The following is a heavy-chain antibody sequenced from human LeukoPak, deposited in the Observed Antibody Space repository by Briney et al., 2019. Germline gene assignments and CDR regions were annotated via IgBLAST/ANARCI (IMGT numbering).Heavy chain of an antibody. D-gene: IGHD2-21*02. V-gene: IGHV1-2*02. CDR2: INPNSGDT. Sequence: ASVMVSCKASGYTFTGYSIHWVRQAPGQGLEWMGCINPNSGDTNYPQKFQDRVTLSRDTSISTAYMELTDLRSDDTAMYYCARPNGDYYNWSDPWGQGTLVTVSS. J-gene: IGHJ5*02. CDR1: GYTFTGYS. CDR3: ARPNGDYYNWSDP.